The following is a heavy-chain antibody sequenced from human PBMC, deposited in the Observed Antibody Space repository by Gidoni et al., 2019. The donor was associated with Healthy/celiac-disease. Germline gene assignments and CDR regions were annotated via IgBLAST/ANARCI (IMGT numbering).Heavy chain of an antibody. V-gene: IGHV3-9*02. D-gene: IGHD3-3*01. CDR1: GSTSADYA. Sequence: EVQLVVSGGGWVQQGRSLGLSCAAAGSTSADYAMHWVRQAPGKGLEWVSGISWNSGSIGYADSMKGRFTISRDNAKNSLYLQMNSLRAEDTALYYCAKEARITYYDFWSGNWFDPWGQGTLITVSS. CDR2: ISWNSGSI. J-gene: IGHJ5*02. CDR3: AKEARITYYDFWSGNWFDP.